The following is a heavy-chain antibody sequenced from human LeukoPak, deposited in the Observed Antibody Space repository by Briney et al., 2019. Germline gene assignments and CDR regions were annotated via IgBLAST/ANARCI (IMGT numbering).Heavy chain of an antibody. V-gene: IGHV1-69*13. J-gene: IGHJ4*02. D-gene: IGHD6-19*01. Sequence: ASVKVSCKASGGTFSSYAISWVRQAPGQGLERMGGIIPIFGTANYAQKFQGRVTITADESTSTAYMELSSLRSEDTAVYYCARDVGIAVAGTFDYWGQGTLVTVSS. CDR2: IIPIFGTA. CDR3: ARDVGIAVAGTFDY. CDR1: GGTFSSYA.